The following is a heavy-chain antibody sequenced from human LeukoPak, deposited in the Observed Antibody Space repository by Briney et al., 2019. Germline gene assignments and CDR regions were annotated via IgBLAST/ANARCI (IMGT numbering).Heavy chain of an antibody. J-gene: IGHJ3*01. CDR3: ARERNSGYQGHAFDV. V-gene: IGHV1-2*02. Sequence: ASVKLSFNGAAYAFTIYYSHFIRRAPGQELEWMGWINSKRGVTTYAQKFQGRVTMTRDTSITTACMERTRLRSDDTTIYYCARERNSGYQGHAFDVWGEGTKVTVSS. CDR1: AYAFTIYY. D-gene: IGHD1-7*01. CDR2: INSKRGVT.